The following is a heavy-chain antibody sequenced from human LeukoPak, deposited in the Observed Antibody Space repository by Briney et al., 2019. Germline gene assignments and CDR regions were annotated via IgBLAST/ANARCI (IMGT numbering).Heavy chain of an antibody. CDR1: GGSISSYY. CDR3: ARSPYSSSPGFDY. D-gene: IGHD6-13*01. V-gene: IGHV4-59*01. Sequence: PSETLSLTCTVSGGSISSYYWSWIRQPPGKEREWIGYIYYSGSTNYNPSLKSRVTISVDTSKNQFSLKLSSVTAADTAVYYCARSPYSSSPGFDYWGQGTLVTVSS. J-gene: IGHJ4*02. CDR2: IYYSGST.